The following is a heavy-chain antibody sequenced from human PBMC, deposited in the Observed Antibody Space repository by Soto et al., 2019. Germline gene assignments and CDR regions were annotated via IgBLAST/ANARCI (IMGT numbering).Heavy chain of an antibody. V-gene: IGHV3-7*04. CDR2: INQDGSEK. CDR3: ARGGYDYSNPFDD. D-gene: IGHD4-4*01. J-gene: IGHJ5*02. CDR1: GFTFNRYW. Sequence: GGSLRLSCAASGFTFNRYWMKWVRQAPGRGLEWMGNINQDGSEKHYVDSVKGRFTISRDNAKNSVYLQMNSLKAEDTAMYYGARGGYDYSNPFDDWGQGSLVTVSS.